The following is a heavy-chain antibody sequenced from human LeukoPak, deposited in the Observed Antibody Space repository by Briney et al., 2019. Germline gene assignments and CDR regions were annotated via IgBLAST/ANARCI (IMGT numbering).Heavy chain of an antibody. CDR3: ARGPQDGVFYYDSSGYFIDY. V-gene: IGHV1-3*01. CDR1: GYTFTSYA. J-gene: IGHJ4*02. D-gene: IGHD3-22*01. CDR2: INAGNGNT. Sequence: ASVKVSCKASGYTFTSYAMHWVRQAPGQRLEWMGWINAGNGNTKYSQKFQGRVTITRDTSASTAYMELSSLRSEDTAVYYCARGPQDGVFYYDSSGYFIDYWGQGTLVTVSS.